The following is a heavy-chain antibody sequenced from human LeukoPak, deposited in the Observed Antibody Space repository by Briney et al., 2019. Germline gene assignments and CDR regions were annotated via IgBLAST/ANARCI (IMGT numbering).Heavy chain of an antibody. Sequence: SETLSLTCTVSGGSISSYYWSWIRQPPGKGLEWIGYIYYSGSTNYNPSLKSRVTLSVDTSKNQFSLKLSSVTAADTAVYYCVRGGYSYGFYYYYYMDVWGKGTTVTVSS. V-gene: IGHV4-59*01. D-gene: IGHD5-18*01. CDR2: IYYSGST. J-gene: IGHJ6*03. CDR3: VRGGYSYGFYYYYYMDV. CDR1: GGSISSYY.